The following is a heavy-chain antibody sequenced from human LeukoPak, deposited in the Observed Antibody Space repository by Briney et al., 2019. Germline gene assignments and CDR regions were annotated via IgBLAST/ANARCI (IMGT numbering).Heavy chain of an antibody. CDR1: GFTFSRFW. CDR2: TKQDGSEK. V-gene: IGHV3-7*04. D-gene: IGHD1-14*01. J-gene: IGHJ4*02. Sequence: GGSLRLSCAASGFTFSRFWMSWVRQAPGKGLEWVANTKQDGSEKYYVDSVKGRFTISRDNAKNSLYLQMNSLRAEDTAVFYCARDGTGFNIPGAYWGQGTLVTVSS. CDR3: ARDGTGFNIPGAY.